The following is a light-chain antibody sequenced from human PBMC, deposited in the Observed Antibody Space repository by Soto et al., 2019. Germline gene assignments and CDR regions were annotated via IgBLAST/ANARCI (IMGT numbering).Light chain of an antibody. CDR3: AAWDDSLSGLV. V-gene: IGLV1-47*01. CDR1: SSNIGSNY. Sequence: QSVLTQLPSASETPGQRVTISCSGSSSNIGSNYVYWYQQLPGTAPKLLIYRNDQRPSGVPDRFSGSKSGTSASLAISGLRSEDEADYYCAAWDDSLSGLVFGGGTKLTVL. CDR2: RND. J-gene: IGLJ2*01.